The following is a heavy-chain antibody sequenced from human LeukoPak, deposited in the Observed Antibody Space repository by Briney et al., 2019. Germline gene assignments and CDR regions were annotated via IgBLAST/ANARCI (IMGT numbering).Heavy chain of an antibody. CDR1: GDSVSSNSAA. CDR3: ARDRGAVAGLSGGYYMDV. Sequence: SQTLSLTCAISGDSVSSNSAAWNWIRQSPSRGLEWMGRTYYRSKWYNDYAVSVKSRITINPDTSKNQFSLQLNSVTPEDTAVYYCARDRGAVAGLSGGYYMDVWGKGTTVTVSS. D-gene: IGHD6-19*01. J-gene: IGHJ6*03. V-gene: IGHV6-1*01. CDR2: TYYRSKWYN.